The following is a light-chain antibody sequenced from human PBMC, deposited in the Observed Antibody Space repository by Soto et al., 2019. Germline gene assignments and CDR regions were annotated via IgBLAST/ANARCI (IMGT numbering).Light chain of an antibody. CDR1: NSDVGDYNY. Sequence: QSVLTQPPSASGSPGQSVTISCTGTNSDVGDYNYVSWYQQHPGKAPKLMIYEVDKRPSGVPDRFSGSKSANTASLTVSGLQAEDEADYYCSSYADSNNLLFGGGTKLTVL. V-gene: IGLV2-8*01. J-gene: IGLJ2*01. CDR2: EVD. CDR3: SSYADSNNLL.